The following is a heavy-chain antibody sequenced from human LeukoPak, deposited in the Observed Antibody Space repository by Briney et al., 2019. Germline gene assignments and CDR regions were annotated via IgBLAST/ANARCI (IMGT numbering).Heavy chain of an antibody. V-gene: IGHV1-2*02. Sequence: GASVNVSFKASGYTFTDYYMHGVRQARGQGGEWIGWINPNSGGTNYAQKFQGRVTMTSDTSISTAYMELSRLRSDDTAVYYCARVGGGDYVDYWGQGTLVTVSS. CDR1: GYTFTDYY. J-gene: IGHJ4*02. CDR3: ARVGGGDYVDY. D-gene: IGHD1-26*01. CDR2: INPNSGGT.